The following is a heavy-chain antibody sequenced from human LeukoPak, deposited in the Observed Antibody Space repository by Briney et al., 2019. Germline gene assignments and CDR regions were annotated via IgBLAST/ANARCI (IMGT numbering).Heavy chain of an antibody. D-gene: IGHD3-22*01. Sequence: SETLSLTCAVYGGSFSGYYWSWIRQHPGKGLEWIGYIYYSGSTYYNPSLKSRVTISVDTSKNQFSLKLSSVTAADTAVYYCARDPMGYDSSGYYYYGMDVWGQGTTVTVSS. V-gene: IGHV4-31*11. CDR3: ARDPMGYDSSGYYYYGMDV. CDR2: IYYSGST. CDR1: GGSFSGYY. J-gene: IGHJ6*02.